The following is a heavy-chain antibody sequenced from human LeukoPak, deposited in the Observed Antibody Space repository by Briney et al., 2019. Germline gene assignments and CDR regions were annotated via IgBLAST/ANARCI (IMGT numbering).Heavy chain of an antibody. CDR1: GGSISSSSYY. Sequence: SETLSLTCTVSGGSISSSSYYWGWIRQPPGKGLEWIGSIYYSGSTYYNPPLKGRVSISVDTSKNQFSLKLSSVTAADTAVYYCAKYSTGDAFDIWGQGTMVTVSS. CDR2: IYYSGST. D-gene: IGHD6-25*01. CDR3: AKYSTGDAFDI. V-gene: IGHV4-39*07. J-gene: IGHJ3*02.